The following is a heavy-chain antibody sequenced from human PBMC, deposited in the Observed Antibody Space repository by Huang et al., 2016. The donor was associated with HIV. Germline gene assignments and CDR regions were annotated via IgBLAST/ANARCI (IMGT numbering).Heavy chain of an antibody. J-gene: IGHJ4*02. Sequence: QVQLVQSGTEVKRSGASVKVTCKVSGYTLPELSMHWVRKAPGKGLAWMGGFDPKNGETIYAQKFQGRITPTEEPSTDQAYMALSSLRSEDTAVYYCATRMDRWERYVDIAVQFDYWGQGTLVTVSS. D-gene: IGHD5-12*01. V-gene: IGHV1-24*01. CDR2: FDPKNGET. CDR1: GYTLPELS. CDR3: ATRMDRWERYVDIAVQFDY.